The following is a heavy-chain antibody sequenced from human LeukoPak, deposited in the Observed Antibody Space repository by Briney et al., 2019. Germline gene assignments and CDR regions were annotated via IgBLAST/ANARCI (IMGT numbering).Heavy chain of an antibody. CDR1: GGSITNSYYY. Sequence: SETLSLTCTVSGGSITNSYYYWGWIRQPPGKGLEWLGSIYHSGSTYYNPSLKSRVTISVDRSNNQFSLKLTSVTAADTAVYYCARAFPFDDYGDPDAFDIWGQGTMVTVSS. V-gene: IGHV4-39*07. D-gene: IGHD4-17*01. CDR2: IYHSGST. CDR3: ARAFPFDDYGDPDAFDI. J-gene: IGHJ3*02.